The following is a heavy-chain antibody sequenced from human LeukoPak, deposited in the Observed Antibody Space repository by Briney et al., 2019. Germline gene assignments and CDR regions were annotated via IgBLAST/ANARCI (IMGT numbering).Heavy chain of an antibody. CDR1: GGSISSYY. J-gene: IGHJ4*02. CDR2: IYYSGST. CDR3: ARVTTIFGVVYPTYYFDY. V-gene: IGHV4-59*01. D-gene: IGHD3-3*01. Sequence: SETLSLTCTVSGGSISSYYWSWIRQPPGKGLEWIGYIYYSGSTNYNPSLKSRVTISVDTSKNQFSLKLSSVTAADTAVYYCARVTTIFGVVYPTYYFDYWGQGTLVTVSS.